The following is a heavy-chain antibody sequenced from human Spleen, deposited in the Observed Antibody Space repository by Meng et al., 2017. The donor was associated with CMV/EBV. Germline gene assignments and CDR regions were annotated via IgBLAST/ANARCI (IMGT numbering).Heavy chain of an antibody. CDR3: ARTGAADAFDI. V-gene: IGHV3-9*01. J-gene: IGHJ3*02. D-gene: IGHD1-14*01. CDR2: ISWNSGSI. CDR1: GFTFDDYA. Sequence: SLKISCAASGFTFDDYAMHWVRQAPGKGLEWVSGISWNSGSIGYADSVKGRFTISRDNAKNSLYLQMNSLRAEDTAVYYCARTGAADAFDIWGQGTMVTVSS.